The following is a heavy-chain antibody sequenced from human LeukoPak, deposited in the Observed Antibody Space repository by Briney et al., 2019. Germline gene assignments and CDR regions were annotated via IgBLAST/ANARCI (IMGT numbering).Heavy chain of an antibody. CDR2: LSSSGDTI. Sequence: PGGSLRLSCAASEFTFSDYYMSWIRQAPGSRLEWVSYLSSSGDTIYYADSVKGRFTISRDNAKNSLYLQMNSLRAEDTAVYYCARDRGYSYANRYWYFDLWGRGTLVTVSS. V-gene: IGHV3-11*01. CDR3: ARDRGYSYANRYWYFDL. CDR1: EFTFSDYY. D-gene: IGHD5-18*01. J-gene: IGHJ2*01.